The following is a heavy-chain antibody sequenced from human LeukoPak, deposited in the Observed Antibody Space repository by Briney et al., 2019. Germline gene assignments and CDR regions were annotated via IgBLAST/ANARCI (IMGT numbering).Heavy chain of an antibody. J-gene: IGHJ5*02. CDR3: ARQYGSGSYYNWFDP. Sequence: SQTLSLTCTVSGGSISSGDYYWSWIRQPPGKGLEWIGCIYYSGSTYYNPSLKSRVTISVDTSKNQFSLKLSSVTAADTAVYYCARQYGSGSYYNWFDPWGQGTLVTVSS. CDR1: GGSISSGDYY. CDR2: IYYSGST. V-gene: IGHV4-30-4*01. D-gene: IGHD3-10*01.